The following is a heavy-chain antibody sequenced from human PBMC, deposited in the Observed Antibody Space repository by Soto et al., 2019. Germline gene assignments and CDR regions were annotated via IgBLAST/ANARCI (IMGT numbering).Heavy chain of an antibody. V-gene: IGHV4-39*01. D-gene: IGHD6-13*01. CDR3: ASMRRAAAGPVVYYYYGMDV. CDR1: GGSISSSSYY. Sequence: SETLSLTCTVSGGSISSSSYYWGWIRQPPGKGLEWIGSFYYTGSTYYSPSLKSRVTISVDTSKDQFSLRLSSVTAADTAVYYCASMRRAAAGPVVYYYYGMDVWGRGTTVTVSS. CDR2: FYYTGST. J-gene: IGHJ6*02.